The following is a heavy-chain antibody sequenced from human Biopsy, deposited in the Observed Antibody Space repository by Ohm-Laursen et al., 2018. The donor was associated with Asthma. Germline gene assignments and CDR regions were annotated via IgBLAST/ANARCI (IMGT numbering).Heavy chain of an antibody. CDR3: ARGYSGSDRSVYYYSGLEV. V-gene: IGHV1-69*13. D-gene: IGHD5-12*01. Sequence: PSVKVSCKASGDSFSNYAISWVRQAPGHGLEWMGGLIPVLGTPDHAQMFEGRVTITADESTSTAYMELSSLSSEDTAVYYCARGYSGSDRSVYYYSGLEVWGQGTTVTVSS. CDR2: LIPVLGTP. CDR1: GDSFSNYA. J-gene: IGHJ6*02.